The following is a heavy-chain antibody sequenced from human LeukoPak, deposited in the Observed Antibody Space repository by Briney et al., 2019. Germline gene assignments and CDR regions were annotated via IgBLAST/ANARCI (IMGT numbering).Heavy chain of an antibody. D-gene: IGHD2-15*01. CDR2: ISSSGGTI. V-gene: IGHV3-11*01. Sequence: GGSLRLSCAASGFTFSDYYMSWIRQAPGKGLEWVSYISSSGGTIYYADSVKGRFTISRDNAKNSLYLQMNSLRAEDTAVYYCARDIVVVVAATLQHNWFDPWGQGTLVTVSS. J-gene: IGHJ5*02. CDR1: GFTFSDYY. CDR3: ARDIVVVVAATLQHNWFDP.